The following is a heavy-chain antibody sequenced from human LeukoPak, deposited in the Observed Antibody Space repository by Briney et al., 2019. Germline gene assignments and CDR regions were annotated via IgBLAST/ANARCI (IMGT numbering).Heavy chain of an antibody. CDR1: GDSFSYFY. CDR3: ARGVPGFGEPWDGGKEYYYYHYMDV. J-gene: IGHJ6*03. D-gene: IGHD3-10*01. CDR2: IYNSGST. V-gene: IGHV4-59*08. Sequence: SETLSLTCTVSGDSFSYFYWSWIRQPPGKGLEWIGYIYNSGSTNYNPSLKSRVTISLDTSKNQFSLKLSSVTAADTAVYYCARGVPGFGEPWDGGKEYYYYHYMDVWGKGTTVTISS.